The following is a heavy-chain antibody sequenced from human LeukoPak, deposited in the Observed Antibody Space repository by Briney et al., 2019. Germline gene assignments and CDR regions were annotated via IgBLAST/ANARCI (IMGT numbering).Heavy chain of an antibody. Sequence: SETLSLTCTVSGGSISSSSYYWGWIRQPPGKGLEWIGTIYYSGSTYHKPSLKSRVTISVDTPKNQFSLKLSSVTAADTAVYYCARLLGVIRGFRYMDVWGKGTTVTISS. CDR3: ARLLGVIRGFRYMDV. CDR2: IYYSGST. D-gene: IGHD3-10*01. CDR1: GGSISSSSYY. J-gene: IGHJ6*03. V-gene: IGHV4-39*01.